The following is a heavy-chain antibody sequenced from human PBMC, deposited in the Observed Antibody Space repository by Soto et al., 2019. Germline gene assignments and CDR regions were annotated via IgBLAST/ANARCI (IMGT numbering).Heavy chain of an antibody. CDR3: AREGSPPWGGWSHTWFDP. V-gene: IGHV3-48*02. D-gene: IGHD6-19*01. Sequence: EVQLVESGGGLVQPGGSLRLSCAASGFTFSSYSMNWVRQAPGKGLEWVSYISSSSSTIYYADSVKGRFTISRDNAKNSLYLQMNSLRDEDTAVYSWAREGSPPWGGWSHTWFDPWGQGTLVTVSS. CDR1: GFTFSSYS. J-gene: IGHJ5*02. CDR2: ISSSSSTI.